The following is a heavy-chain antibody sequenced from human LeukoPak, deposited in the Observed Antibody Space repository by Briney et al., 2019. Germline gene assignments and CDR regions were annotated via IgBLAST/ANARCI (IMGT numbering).Heavy chain of an antibody. V-gene: IGHV3-21*01. Sequence: PSETLSLTCAVYGGSFSGYYWSWIRQPPGKGLEWVSSISSSSSYIYYADSVKGRFTISRDNAKNSLYLQMNSLRAEDTAVYYCARVTGLYGMDVWGQGTTVTVSS. CDR2: ISSSSSYI. J-gene: IGHJ6*02. D-gene: IGHD1-20*01. CDR1: GGSFSGYY. CDR3: ARVTGLYGMDV.